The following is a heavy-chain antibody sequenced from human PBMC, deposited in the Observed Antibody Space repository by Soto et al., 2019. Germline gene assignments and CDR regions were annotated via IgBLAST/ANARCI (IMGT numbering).Heavy chain of an antibody. Sequence: EVQLVESGGGLVQPGGSLRLSCAAAGFTFSSNDMNWVRQAPGKGLEWVSYISSRSSPIYYADSVRGRFTISRDNAKNSLYLQLNSVRAEDTAVYYCARTNRFLDAFDIWGQGTMVTVSS. J-gene: IGHJ3*02. D-gene: IGHD3-10*01. CDR3: ARTNRFLDAFDI. CDR2: ISSRSSPI. CDR1: GFTFSSND. V-gene: IGHV3-48*01.